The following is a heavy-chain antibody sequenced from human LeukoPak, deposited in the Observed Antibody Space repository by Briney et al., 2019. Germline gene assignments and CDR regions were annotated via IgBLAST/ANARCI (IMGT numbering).Heavy chain of an antibody. V-gene: IGHV1-2*02. CDR2: INPNTGGT. Sequence: ASVKVSCKASGYTFTGYFVHWVRQAPGQGLQWMGWINPNTGGTNYAQKFQGRAPMTRDTSISTAYMELSRLRSDDTAVYYCASGDYGDPPLNYWGQGTLVTVSS. CDR1: GYTFTGYF. D-gene: IGHD4/OR15-4a*01. J-gene: IGHJ4*02. CDR3: ASGDYGDPPLNY.